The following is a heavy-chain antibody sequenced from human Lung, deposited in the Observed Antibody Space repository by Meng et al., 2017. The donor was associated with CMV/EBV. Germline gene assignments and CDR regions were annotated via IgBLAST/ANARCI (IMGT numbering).Heavy chain of an antibody. CDR1: GDTFTSYG. CDR3: ASKVEPYYYDRSGYLN. D-gene: IGHD3-22*01. J-gene: IGHJ1*01. CDR2: ISAYNDNT. Sequence: ASVKVSXKASGDTFTSYGFTWVRQAPGQGLEWVGWISAYNDNTNYAQRLQGRVSMTTDTTTSTAYMELRSLRSDDTAVYYCASKVEPYYYDRSGYLNWGQGTLVTVSS. V-gene: IGHV1-18*01.